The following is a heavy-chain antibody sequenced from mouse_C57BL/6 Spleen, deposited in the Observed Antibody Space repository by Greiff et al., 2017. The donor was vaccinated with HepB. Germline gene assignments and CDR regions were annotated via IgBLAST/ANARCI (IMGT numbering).Heavy chain of an antibody. CDR2: IDPSDSYT. CDR3: ARRSYPNYYAMDY. V-gene: IGHV1-59*01. CDR1: GYTFTSYW. D-gene: IGHD1-1*01. J-gene: IGHJ4*01. Sequence: VQLQQPGAELVRPGTSVKLSCKASGYTFTSYWMHWVKQRPGQGLEWIGVIDPSDSYTNYNQKFKGKATLTVDTSSSTAYMQLSSLTSEDSAVYYCARRSYPNYYAMDYWGQGTSVTVSS.